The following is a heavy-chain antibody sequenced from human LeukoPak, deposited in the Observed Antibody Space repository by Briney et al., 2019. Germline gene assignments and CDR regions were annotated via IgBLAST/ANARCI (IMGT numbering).Heavy chain of an antibody. CDR1: GGSISSGDYY. V-gene: IGHV4-30-4*01. Sequence: SETLSLTCTVSGGSISSGDYYWSWIRQPPGKGLEWIGYIYYSGSTYYNPSHKSRVTISVDTSKNQFSLKLSSVTAADTAVYYCARDSYSYGQYFDYWGQGTLVTVSS. CDR3: ARDSYSYGQYFDY. J-gene: IGHJ4*02. CDR2: IYYSGST. D-gene: IGHD5-18*01.